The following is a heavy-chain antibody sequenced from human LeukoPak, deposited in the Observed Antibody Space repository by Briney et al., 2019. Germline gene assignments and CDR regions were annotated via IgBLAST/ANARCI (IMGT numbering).Heavy chain of an antibody. J-gene: IGHJ4*02. V-gene: IGHV7-4-1*02. CDR1: GYSFTSYA. Sequence: EASVKVSCKASGYSFTSYAMNWVRQAPGQRLEWMGWINTNTGNPTYAQGFTGRCVFSLDTSVSTAYLQISSLKAEDTAVYSCARVAEYSSGWYDPFDYWGQGTLVTVSS. D-gene: IGHD6-19*01. CDR3: ARVAEYSSGWYDPFDY. CDR2: INTNTGNP.